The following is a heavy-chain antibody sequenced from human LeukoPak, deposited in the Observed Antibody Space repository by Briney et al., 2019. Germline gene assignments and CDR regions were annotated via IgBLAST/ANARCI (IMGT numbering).Heavy chain of an antibody. J-gene: IGHJ4*02. V-gene: IGHV4-31*03. D-gene: IGHD3-22*01. CDR1: GGSISSGGYY. CDR3: ARGTRNYYDSSGYSEYFDY. Sequence: SQTLSLTCTVSGGSISSGGYYWSWIRQHPGKGLEWIGYIYYSGSTYYTPSLKSRVTISVDTSKNQFSLKLSSVTAADTAVYYCARGTRNYYDSSGYSEYFDYWGQGTLVTVSS. CDR2: IYYSGST.